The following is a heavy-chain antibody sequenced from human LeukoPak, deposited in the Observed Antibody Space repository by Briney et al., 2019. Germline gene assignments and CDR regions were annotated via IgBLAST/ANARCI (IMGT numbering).Heavy chain of an antibody. J-gene: IGHJ4*02. CDR2: IFGGGAGT. CDR3: AKDLITPRSVGSSEKVDY. Sequence: PGGSLRLSCAASGFTFSSYAMSWIRQAPGKGLKWVSSIFGGGAGTHYADYVKGRFTISRDNSKNTLYLQMNSLRAEDTALYYCAKDLITPRSVGSSEKVDYWGQGTLVTVSS. V-gene: IGHV3-23*01. CDR1: GFTFSSYA. D-gene: IGHD3-10*01.